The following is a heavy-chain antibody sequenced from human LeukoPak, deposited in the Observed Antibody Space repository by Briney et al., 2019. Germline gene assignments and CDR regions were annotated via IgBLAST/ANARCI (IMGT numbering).Heavy chain of an antibody. D-gene: IGHD3-22*01. CDR3: AKSYYYDSSGPPNDAFDI. CDR2: ISGSGGST. CDR1: GFTFSSYE. J-gene: IGHJ3*02. Sequence: PGGSLRLSCAASGFTFSSYEMNWVRQAPGKGLEWVSAISGSGGSTYYADSVKGRFTISRDNSKNTLYLQMNSLRAEDTAVYYCAKSYYYDSSGPPNDAFDIWGQGTMVTVSS. V-gene: IGHV3-23*01.